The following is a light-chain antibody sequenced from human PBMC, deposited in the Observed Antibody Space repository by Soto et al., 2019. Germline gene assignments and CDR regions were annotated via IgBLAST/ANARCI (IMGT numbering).Light chain of an antibody. CDR1: QSVLYSSNNKNY. V-gene: IGKV4-1*01. Sequence: DIVMTQSPDSLAVSLGERATINCKSSQSVLYSSNNKNYLAWYQQKPGQPPKLLIYWASTRESGVPDRFSGSGSGTDFTLTISLQAEDVAVYYCQQYYSTPALTFGGGTKVEIK. CDR3: QQYYSTPALT. J-gene: IGKJ4*01. CDR2: WAS.